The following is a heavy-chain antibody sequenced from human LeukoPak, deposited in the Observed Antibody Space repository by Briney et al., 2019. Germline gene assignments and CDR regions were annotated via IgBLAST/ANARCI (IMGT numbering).Heavy chain of an antibody. CDR1: GFTFSSYW. CDR2: IKQDGSEK. J-gene: IGHJ4*02. CDR3: ARDYRYSGSYYRRSFIDY. V-gene: IGHV3-7*01. D-gene: IGHD1-26*01. Sequence: PGGSLRLSCAASGFTFSSYWMSWVRQAPGKGLEWVANIKQDGSEKYYVDSVKGRFTISRDNAKNSLYLQMNSLRAEDTAVYYCARDYRYSGSYYRRSFIDYWGQGTLVTVSS.